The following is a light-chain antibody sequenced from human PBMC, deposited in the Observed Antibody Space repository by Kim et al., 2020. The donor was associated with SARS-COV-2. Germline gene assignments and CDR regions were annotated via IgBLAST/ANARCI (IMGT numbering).Light chain of an antibody. CDR2: GAS. CDR1: QSVRSSY. CDR3: QQCGSSPLT. V-gene: IGKV3-20*01. Sequence: ETVLTQSPGTLSLSPGERATLSCRASQSVRSSYLAWYQQKPGQAPRLLIYGASSRATGIPDRFSGSGSGTDFTLTISRLEPEDFAVYYCQQCGSSPLTFGGGTKVDIK. J-gene: IGKJ4*01.